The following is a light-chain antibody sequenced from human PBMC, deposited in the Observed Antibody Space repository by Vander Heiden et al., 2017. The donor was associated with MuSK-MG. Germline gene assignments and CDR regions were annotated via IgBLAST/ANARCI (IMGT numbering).Light chain of an antibody. CDR1: QDISRW. CDR2: DAS. CDR3: QQYKREPYT. Sequence: DIQMTQSPSTLSASVGDRVTITCRASQDISRWLAWYQQKPGKAPKLLIYDASNLESGVPSRFSGSGSATEFTLTISSLQPDDFATYYCQQYKREPYTFGQVTNLEMK. V-gene: IGKV1-5*01. J-gene: IGKJ2*01.